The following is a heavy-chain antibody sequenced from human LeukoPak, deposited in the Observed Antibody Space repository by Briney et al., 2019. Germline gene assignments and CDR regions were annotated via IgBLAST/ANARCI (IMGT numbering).Heavy chain of an antibody. CDR2: ISGSGGST. Sequence: GGSLRLSCAASGFTFSSYAMSWVRQAPGKGLEWVSAISGSGGSTYYADSVKGRFTISRDNSKNTLYLQMDSLRAEDTAVYYCAKGTSLPGLPIDYWGQGTLVTVSS. D-gene: IGHD4-17*01. CDR1: GFTFSSYA. V-gene: IGHV3-23*01. J-gene: IGHJ4*02. CDR3: AKGTSLPGLPIDY.